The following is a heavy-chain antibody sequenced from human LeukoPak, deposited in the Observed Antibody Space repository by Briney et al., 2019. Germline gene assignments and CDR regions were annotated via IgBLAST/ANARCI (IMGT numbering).Heavy chain of an antibody. D-gene: IGHD3-22*01. CDR1: GGSISSGVYY. V-gene: IGHV4-61*02. Sequence: PSETLSLTCTVSGGSISSGVYYWSWIRQPAGKGLEWIGRIYTSGSTNYNPSLKSRVTISVDTSKTQFSLKLSSVTAADTAVYYCARAYYPHSTFDCLGQGTLVTVSS. J-gene: IGHJ4*02. CDR2: IYTSGST. CDR3: ARAYYPHSTFDC.